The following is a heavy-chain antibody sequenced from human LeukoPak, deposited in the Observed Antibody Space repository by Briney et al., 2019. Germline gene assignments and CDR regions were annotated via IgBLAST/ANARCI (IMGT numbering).Heavy chain of an antibody. CDR2: ISGSGGST. CDR1: GFTFSSYA. CDR3: AKDLEYSYGFSWFDP. J-gene: IGHJ5*02. V-gene: IGHV3-23*01. Sequence: GGSLRLSCAASGFTFSSYAMSWVRQAPGKGLEWVSAISGSGGSTYYADSVKGRFTISRDNSKNTLYLQMNSLRAEGTAVYYCAKDLEYSYGFSWFDPWGQGTLVTVSS. D-gene: IGHD5-18*01.